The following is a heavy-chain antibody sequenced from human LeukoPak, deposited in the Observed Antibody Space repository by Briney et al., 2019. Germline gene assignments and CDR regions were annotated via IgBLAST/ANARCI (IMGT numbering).Heavy chain of an antibody. CDR2: ISSSGSTI. CDR1: GFTFSSYE. D-gene: IGHD3-9*01. Sequence: GGSLRLSCAASGFTFSSYEMTWVRQAPGKGLERVSSISSSGSTIYYADSVKGRFTISRDNAKNSLYLQMNSLRAEDTAVYYCARVRGGFDGQDRPDYYFDYWGQGTLVTVSS. J-gene: IGHJ4*02. V-gene: IGHV3-48*03. CDR3: ARVRGGFDGQDRPDYYFDY.